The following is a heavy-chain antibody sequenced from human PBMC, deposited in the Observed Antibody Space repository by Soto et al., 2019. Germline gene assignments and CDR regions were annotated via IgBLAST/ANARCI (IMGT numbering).Heavy chain of an antibody. CDR2: INSDGSST. J-gene: IGHJ6*03. V-gene: IGHV3-74*01. D-gene: IGHD2-2*01. Sequence: GGSLRLSCAASGFTFSSYWMHWVRQAPGKGLVWVSRINSDGSSTSYADSVKGRFTISRDNAKNTLYLQMNSLRAEDTAVYYCARPGNLAYGIVVVPAAIEESYYYMDVWGKGTTVTVSS. CDR1: GFTFSSYW. CDR3: ARPGNLAYGIVVVPAAIEESYYYMDV.